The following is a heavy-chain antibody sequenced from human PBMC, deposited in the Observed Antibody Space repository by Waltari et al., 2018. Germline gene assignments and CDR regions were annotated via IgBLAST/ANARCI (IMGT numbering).Heavy chain of an antibody. J-gene: IGHJ4*02. CDR3: ARDASIAAAGSFDY. V-gene: IGHV3-48*01. CDR2: ISSSISTI. CDR1: GFTFSSYS. Sequence: EVQLVESGGGLVQPGGSLRLSCAASGFTFSSYSMNWVRQAPGKGLDWVSYISSSISTIYYADSVKGRFTISRDNAKNSLYLQMNSLRAEDTAVYYCARDASIAAAGSFDYWGQGTLVTVSS. D-gene: IGHD6-13*01.